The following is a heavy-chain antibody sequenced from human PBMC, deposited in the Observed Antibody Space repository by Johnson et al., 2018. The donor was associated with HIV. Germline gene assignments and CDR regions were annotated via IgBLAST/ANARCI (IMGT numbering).Heavy chain of an antibody. CDR1: GFTFSSYW. CDR3: AKDVKEWSPAFDI. J-gene: IGHJ3*02. CDR2: IKQGGSEK. V-gene: IGHV3-7*01. Sequence: VQLVESGGGLVQPGGSLRLSCAASGFTFSSYWMSWVRQAPGKGLEWVANIKQGGSEKYFVDSVKGRFTISRDNSKNRLYLQMNSLRAEDTAVYYCAKDVKEWSPAFDIWGQGTVVTVSS. D-gene: IGHD3-3*01.